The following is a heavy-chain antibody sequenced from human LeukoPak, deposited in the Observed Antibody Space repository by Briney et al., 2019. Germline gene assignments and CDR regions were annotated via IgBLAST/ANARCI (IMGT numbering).Heavy chain of an antibody. CDR1: GGSISSSSSY. CDR2: IYYSGNT. J-gene: IGHJ5*02. CDR3: ASSPDDYGDYAAGNWFDP. V-gene: IGHV4-39*01. Sequence: KTSETLSLTCTVSGGSISSSSSYWGWIRQPPGKGLVWIGSIYYSGNTRYNPSLKSRVTISVDTSKNQFSLKLSSVTAADTAVYYCASSPDDYGDYAAGNWFDPWGQGTLVTVSS. D-gene: IGHD4-17*01.